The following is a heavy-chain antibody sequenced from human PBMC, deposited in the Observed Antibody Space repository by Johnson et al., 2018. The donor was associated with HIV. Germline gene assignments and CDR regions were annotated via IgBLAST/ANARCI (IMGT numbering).Heavy chain of an antibody. V-gene: IGHV3-74*01. Sequence: VQLVESGGGVVQPGGSLRLSCAASGFTFSSYWMHWVRQAPGKGLVWVSRINSDGSSTSYADSVKGRFTISRDNAKNTLYLQMNSLRAGDTAVYYCARESPGYAFDIWGQGTMVTVSS. CDR2: INSDGSST. J-gene: IGHJ3*02. CDR3: ARESPGYAFDI. D-gene: IGHD1-1*01. CDR1: GFTFSSYW.